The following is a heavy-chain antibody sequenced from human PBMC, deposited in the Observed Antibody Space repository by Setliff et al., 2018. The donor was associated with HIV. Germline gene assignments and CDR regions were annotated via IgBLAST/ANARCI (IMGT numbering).Heavy chain of an antibody. Sequence: LSLTCTVSGGSIRSDAYYWGWIRQPPGKGLEWIGTIYYSGTTYYNPSLMSRVTISVDTSKSHISLRLRSVTATDTALYYCAIGRFHRLHRPYSGSGSLGIQYFDYWGQGTLVTVSS. J-gene: IGHJ4*02. V-gene: IGHV4-39*02. D-gene: IGHD3-10*01. CDR1: GGSIRSDAYY. CDR2: IYYSGTT. CDR3: AIGRFHRLHRPYSGSGSLGIQYFDY.